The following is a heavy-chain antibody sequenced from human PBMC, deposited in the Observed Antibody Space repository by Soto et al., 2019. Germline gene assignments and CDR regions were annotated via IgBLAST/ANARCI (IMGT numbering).Heavy chain of an antibody. J-gene: IGHJ5*02. CDR1: GFTFSSHG. D-gene: IGHD3-22*01. CDR2: ISYDVTYK. Sequence: GGSLRLSCAASGFTFSSHGLHWVRQAPGKGLEWVAFISYDVTYKYYADSVKGRFTISRDNSENTVYLQMNSLRADDTAVYYCAKGALYDSSGYYYDHWGQGALVTVSS. V-gene: IGHV3-30*18. CDR3: AKGALYDSSGYYYDH.